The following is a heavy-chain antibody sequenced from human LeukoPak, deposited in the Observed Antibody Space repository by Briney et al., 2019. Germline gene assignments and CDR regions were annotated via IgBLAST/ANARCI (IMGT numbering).Heavy chain of an antibody. V-gene: IGHV3-30*02. D-gene: IGHD3-22*01. CDR2: IRYDGSNK. CDR3: AKAPSSGYYYYFDY. Sequence: GGSLRLSCAASVFTFSSYGMHWVRQAPGKGLEWVAFIRYDGSNKYYADSVKGRFTISRDNSKNTLYLQMNSLRAEDTAVYYCAKAPSSGYYYYFDYWGQGTLVTVSS. CDR1: VFTFSSYG. J-gene: IGHJ4*02.